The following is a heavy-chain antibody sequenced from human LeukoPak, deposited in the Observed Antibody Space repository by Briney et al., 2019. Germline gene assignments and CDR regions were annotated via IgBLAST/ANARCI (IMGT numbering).Heavy chain of an antibody. V-gene: IGHV3-7*01. CDR2: IKQDGSEK. CDR1: GFTFSSYW. J-gene: IGHJ4*02. Sequence: PGGSLRLSCAAAGFTFSSYWMSWVRQAPGKGREWVANIKQDGSEKYYVDSVKGRFTISRDNAKNSLYLQMNSLRAEDTAVYYCARLPGGYSYGYVDYWGQGTLVTVSS. D-gene: IGHD5-18*01. CDR3: ARLPGGYSYGYVDY.